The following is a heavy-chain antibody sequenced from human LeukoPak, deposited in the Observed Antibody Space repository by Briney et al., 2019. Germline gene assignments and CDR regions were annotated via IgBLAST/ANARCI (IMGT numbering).Heavy chain of an antibody. V-gene: IGHV3-66*02. CDR1: GFAVSTNY. D-gene: IGHD1-26*01. CDR2: IYSDGST. Sequence: GGSLRLSCAASGFAVSTNYLSWVRQAPGKGLEWVSVIYSDGSTYYTDSVKGRFTISRDNSKNTLYLQMNSLRPEDKAVYYCARDQRSESYYPWGWFDPWGQGTLVTVSS. CDR3: ARDQRSESYYPWGWFDP. J-gene: IGHJ5*02.